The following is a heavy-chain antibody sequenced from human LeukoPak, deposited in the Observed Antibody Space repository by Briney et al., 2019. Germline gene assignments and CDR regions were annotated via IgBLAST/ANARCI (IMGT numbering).Heavy chain of an antibody. V-gene: IGHV4-39*07. D-gene: IGHD3-10*01. CDR3: ARRPQYYYGSGSRFRFDP. CDR1: GGSISSSSYY. Sequence: SETLSLTCTVSGGSISSSSYYWGWIRQPPGKGLEWIGEINHSGSTNYNPSLKSRVTISVDTSKNQFSLKLSSVTAADTAVYYCARRPQYYYGSGSRFRFDPWGQGTLVTVSS. CDR2: INHSGST. J-gene: IGHJ5*02.